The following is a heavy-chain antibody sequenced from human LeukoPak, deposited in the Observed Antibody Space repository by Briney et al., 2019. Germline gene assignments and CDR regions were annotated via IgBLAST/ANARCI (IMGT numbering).Heavy chain of an antibody. J-gene: IGHJ4*02. CDR2: ISAYNGNT. Sequence: ASVNVSCKASGYTFTSYGISWVRQAPGQGLEWMGWISAYNGNTNYAQKLQGRVTMTTDTSTSTAYMELRSLRSDDTAVYYCARGGDIVVSSSWYHYWGQGTLVTVSS. D-gene: IGHD2-2*01. V-gene: IGHV1-18*01. CDR1: GYTFTSYG. CDR3: ARGGDIVVSSSWYHY.